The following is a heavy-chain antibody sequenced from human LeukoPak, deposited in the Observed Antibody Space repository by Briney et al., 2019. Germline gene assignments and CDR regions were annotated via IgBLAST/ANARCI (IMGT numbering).Heavy chain of an antibody. J-gene: IGHJ4*02. D-gene: IGHD1-26*01. CDR3: AKGYRGNYDY. V-gene: IGHV3-23*01. CDR2: ISDRRGGT. CDR1: GFTFSSYA. Sequence: GGSLRLSCAASGFTFSSYAMTWVRQAPGKGLEWVSAISDRRGGTYYADSVKGRFTISRDNSKSTLYLQMNSLRAEDTAVYYCAKGYRGNYDYWGQGTLVTVSS.